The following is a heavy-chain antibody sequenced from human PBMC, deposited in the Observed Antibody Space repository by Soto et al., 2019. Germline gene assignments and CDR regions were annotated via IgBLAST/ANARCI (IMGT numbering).Heavy chain of an antibody. Sequence: QVQLVESGGGVVQPGRSLRLSCAASGFTFSTYGMHWVRQAPGKGLAWLAVISNNGINKYYADSVKGRFTISRDNSKDTLFLQMNSLRGEDTAIYYCARVIRADSTSSNFYYYSGLDVWGQGTTVTVSS. CDR2: ISNNGINK. V-gene: IGHV3-30*03. J-gene: IGHJ6*02. CDR1: GFTFSTYG. D-gene: IGHD6-6*01. CDR3: ARVIRADSTSSNFYYYSGLDV.